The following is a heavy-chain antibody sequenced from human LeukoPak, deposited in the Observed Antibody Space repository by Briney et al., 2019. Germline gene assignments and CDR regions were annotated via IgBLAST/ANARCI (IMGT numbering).Heavy chain of an antibody. D-gene: IGHD6-19*01. V-gene: IGHV4-39*07. CDR3: ASGGYIAVAGTFDY. J-gene: IGHJ4*02. Sequence: PSETLSLTCTVSGGSISSSSYYWGWIRQPPGKGLEWIGSIYYSGSTYYNPSLKSRVTISVDTSKNQFSLKLSSVTAADTAVYYCASGGYIAVAGTFDYWGQGTLVTVSS. CDR2: IYYSGST. CDR1: GGSISSSSYY.